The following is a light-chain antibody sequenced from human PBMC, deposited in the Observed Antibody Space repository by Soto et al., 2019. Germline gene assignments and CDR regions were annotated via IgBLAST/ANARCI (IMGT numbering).Light chain of an antibody. V-gene: IGKV3-20*01. Sequence: ETVLTQSPGTLSLSPGERATLSCRASQSVTSSYLAWYQQKPGQAPRLLIFDASIRATGIPDRFSGSGSGTDFTLTITRLEPEDFAVYYCQQYGRSPGLFTFGPGTKVEIK. CDR1: QSVTSSY. CDR3: QQYGRSPGLFT. J-gene: IGKJ3*01. CDR2: DAS.